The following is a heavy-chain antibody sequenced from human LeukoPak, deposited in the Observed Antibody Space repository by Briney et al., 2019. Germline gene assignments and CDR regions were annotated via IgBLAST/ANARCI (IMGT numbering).Heavy chain of an antibody. CDR1: GGSISSYY. J-gene: IGHJ5*02. CDR3: ARGGVVPANWFDP. CDR2: IYYTGTT. Sequence: SETLSLTCTASGGSISSYYWSWIRQPPGKGLEWVGYIYYTGTTNYNPSLKSRVTISLDTSKNQFSLKLSSVTAADTAVYYCARGGVVPANWFDPWGQGTLVTVSS. D-gene: IGHD2-2*01. V-gene: IGHV4-59*01.